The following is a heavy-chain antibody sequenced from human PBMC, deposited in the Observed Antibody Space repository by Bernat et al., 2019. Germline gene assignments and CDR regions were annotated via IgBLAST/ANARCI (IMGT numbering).Heavy chain of an antibody. CDR3: ARARGPGKFDY. V-gene: IGHV3-13*04. CDR2: IGTAGDT. Sequence: EVQLVESGGGLVQPGGSLRLSCAASGFTFSSYDMHWVRQATGKGLEWVSAIGTAGDTYYPGSVKGRFTISRENAKNSLYLQMNSLRAGDTAVYYCARARGPGKFDYWGQGTLVTVSS. J-gene: IGHJ4*02. CDR1: GFTFSSYD.